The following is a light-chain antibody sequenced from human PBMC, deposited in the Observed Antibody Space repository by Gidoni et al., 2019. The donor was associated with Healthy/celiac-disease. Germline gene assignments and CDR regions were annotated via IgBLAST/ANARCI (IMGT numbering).Light chain of an antibody. CDR3: SSYTSSSTLE. CDR2: DVS. J-gene: IGLJ2*01. CDR1: SSDVGGYNY. V-gene: IGLV2-14*01. Sequence: QSALTQPASVSVSPGHSITISCTGTSSDVGGYNYVSWYQQHPGKAPKLMIYDVSNRPSGVSNRFAGSKSGNTASLTISGLQAEDEADYYGSSYTSSSTLEFGGGTKPTVL.